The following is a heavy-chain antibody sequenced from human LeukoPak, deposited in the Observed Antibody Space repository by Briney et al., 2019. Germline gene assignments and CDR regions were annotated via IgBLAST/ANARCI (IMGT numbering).Heavy chain of an antibody. CDR1: GYTFTGYY. Sequence: ASVKASCKASGYTFTGYYMHWVRQAPGQGLEWMGWINPNSGGTNYAQKFQGRVTMTRDTSISTAYMELSRLRSDDTAVYYCAREGHSGSAAGPDAFDIWGQGTMVTVSS. J-gene: IGHJ3*02. CDR3: AREGHSGSAAGPDAFDI. CDR2: INPNSGGT. D-gene: IGHD1-26*01. V-gene: IGHV1-2*02.